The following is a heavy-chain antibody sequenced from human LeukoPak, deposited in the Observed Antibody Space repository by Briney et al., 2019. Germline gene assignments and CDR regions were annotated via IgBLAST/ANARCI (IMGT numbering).Heavy chain of an antibody. CDR3: ARDLERDWFDP. CDR2: IYYSGST. V-gene: IGHV4-30-4*08. J-gene: IGHJ5*02. Sequence: PSETLSLTCTVSGGSISSGDYYWSWIRQPPGKGLEWIGYIYYSGSTYYNPSLKSRVTISVDTSKNQFSLKLSSVTAADTAVYYCARDLERDWFDPWGQGTLVTVSS. CDR1: GGSISSGDYY. D-gene: IGHD1-1*01.